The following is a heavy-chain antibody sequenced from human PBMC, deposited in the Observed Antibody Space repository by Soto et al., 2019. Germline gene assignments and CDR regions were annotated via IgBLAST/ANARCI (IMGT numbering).Heavy chain of an antibody. V-gene: IGHV3-73*01. J-gene: IGHJ1*01. CDR2: IRSKANSYAT. D-gene: IGHD2-15*01. CDR1: EFTFSVSA. CDR3: TRLPEGGTDLSFQH. Sequence: GGSLLVSCASSEFTFSVSAMHWVRQASGKGLEWVGRIRSKANSYATAYAASVKGRFTISRDDSKNTAYLQMNSLKTEDTAVYYCTRLPEGGTDLSFQHWGQGTLVTVSS.